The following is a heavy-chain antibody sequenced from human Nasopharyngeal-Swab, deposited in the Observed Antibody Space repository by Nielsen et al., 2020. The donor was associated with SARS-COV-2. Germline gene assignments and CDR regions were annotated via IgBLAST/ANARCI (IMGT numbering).Heavy chain of an antibody. D-gene: IGHD6-19*01. CDR1: GFTFSSYA. CDR2: ISGSGGST. V-gene: IGHV3-23*01. J-gene: IGHJ4*02. CDR3: AKGHSGQSYFDY. Sequence: GESLKISCAASGFTFSSYAMSWVRQAPGKGLEWVSAISGSGGSTYYADSAKGRFTISRDNSKNTLYLQMNSLRAEDTAVYYCAKGHSGQSYFDYWGQGTLVTVSS.